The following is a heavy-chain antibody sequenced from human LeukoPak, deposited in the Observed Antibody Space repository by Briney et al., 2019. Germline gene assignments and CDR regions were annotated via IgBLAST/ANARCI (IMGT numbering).Heavy chain of an antibody. J-gene: IGHJ5*02. CDR3: AREAQQLSSGWFDP. CDR1: GGSISSHY. V-gene: IGHV4-59*11. CDR2: IYYSGST. Sequence: SETLSLTCTVSGGSISSHYWSWIRQPPGKGLEWIGYIYYSGSTNYNPSLKSRVTISVDTSKNQFSLKLSSVTAADTAVYYCAREAQQLSSGWFDPWGQGTLVTVSS. D-gene: IGHD6-13*01.